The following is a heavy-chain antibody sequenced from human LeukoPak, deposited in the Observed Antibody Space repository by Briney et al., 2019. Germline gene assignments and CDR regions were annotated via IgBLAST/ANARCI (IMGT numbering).Heavy chain of an antibody. V-gene: IGHV4-39*01. CDR3: AGTSGSHGGFDP. D-gene: IGHD1-26*01. CDR2: IYYSGST. Sequence: SETLSLTCTVSGGSIGSSSYYWGWIRQPPGKGLEWIGSIYYSGSTYYSQSLKSRVTISVDTSKNQFSLKLNSVTAADTAVYYCAGTSGSHGGFDPWGQGTLVTVSS. CDR1: GGSIGSSSYY. J-gene: IGHJ5*02.